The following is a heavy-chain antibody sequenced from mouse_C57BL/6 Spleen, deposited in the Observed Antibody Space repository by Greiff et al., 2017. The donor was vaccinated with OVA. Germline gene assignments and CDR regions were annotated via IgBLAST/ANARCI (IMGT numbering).Heavy chain of an antibody. D-gene: IGHD1-1*02. Sequence: QVQLQQPGAELVMPGASVKLSCKASGYTFTSYWMHWVKQRPGQGLEWIGEIDPSDSYTNYNQKFKGKSTLTVDKSSSTAYMQLSSPTSEDSAVYYCARRGSNYYAMDYWGQGTSVTVSS. CDR1: GYTFTSYW. J-gene: IGHJ4*01. V-gene: IGHV1-69*01. CDR2: IDPSDSYT. CDR3: ARRGSNYYAMDY.